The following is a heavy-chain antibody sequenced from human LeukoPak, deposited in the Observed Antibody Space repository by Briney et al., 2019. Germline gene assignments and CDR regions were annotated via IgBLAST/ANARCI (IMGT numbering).Heavy chain of an antibody. Sequence: GGSLRLSCAASGFTFSSYAMNWVRQAPGKGLEWVSVISGSGATTYYADSVKGRFTISRDNSKKTLFLQMNSLRGEDTAVYYCAKGGRYDSSGYPDSWGQGTLVTVSS. V-gene: IGHV3-23*01. CDR2: ISGSGATT. J-gene: IGHJ4*02. CDR3: AKGGRYDSSGYPDS. D-gene: IGHD3-22*01. CDR1: GFTFSSYA.